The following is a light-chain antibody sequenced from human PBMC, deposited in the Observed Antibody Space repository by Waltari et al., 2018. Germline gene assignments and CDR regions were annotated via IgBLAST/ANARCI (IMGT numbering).Light chain of an antibody. CDR1: SRDVGAYNH. CDR2: EVS. V-gene: IGLV2-14*01. J-gene: IGLJ2*01. CDR3: SSFTSSSTLV. Sequence: QSALTQPASVSGSPGQSIAISCTGTSRDVGAYNHASCYQQHPGKAPKLMIYEVSNRPSGVSNRFSGSKSGNTASLTISGLQAEDEADYYCSSFTSSSTLVFGGGTKLTVL.